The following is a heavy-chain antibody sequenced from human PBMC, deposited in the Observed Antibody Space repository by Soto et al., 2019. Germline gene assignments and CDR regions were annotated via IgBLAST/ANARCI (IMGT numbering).Heavy chain of an antibody. J-gene: IGHJ5*02. CDR3: AKDRVIQLLPIWPDP. CDR2: VSSDGNNK. Sequence: LRLSCVASGFSFSNYGMHWVRQAPGKGLEWVAFVSSDGNNKYYAESVKGRFTISRDNSKNTLFLQVDRLTVDDTAVYYCAKDRVIQLLPIWPDPWGQGTLVTVSS. V-gene: IGHV3-30*18. D-gene: IGHD2-2*01. CDR1: GFSFSNYG.